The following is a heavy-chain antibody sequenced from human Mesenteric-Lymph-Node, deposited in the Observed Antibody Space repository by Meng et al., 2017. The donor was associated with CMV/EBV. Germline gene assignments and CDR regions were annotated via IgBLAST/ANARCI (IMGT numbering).Heavy chain of an antibody. CDR1: GVPFSQFA. D-gene: IGHD3-10*01. Sequence: GVPFSQFAISWVRQAPGQGLEWMGGIIPIFRKPNYAQKFQGKITITADESTSTAYMELSSLKSEDSAVYYCARLASGGIYYGGDDYWGQGTLVTVSS. CDR2: IIPIFRKP. J-gene: IGHJ4*02. CDR3: ARLASGGIYYGGDDY. V-gene: IGHV1-69*01.